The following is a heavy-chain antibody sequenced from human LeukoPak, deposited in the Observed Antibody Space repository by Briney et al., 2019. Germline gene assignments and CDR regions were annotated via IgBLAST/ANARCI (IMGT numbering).Heavy chain of an antibody. CDR2: IKSETDGGSI. J-gene: IGHJ6*04. CDR3: PTVYYGSGSTRSRYYYYYGMDV. V-gene: IGHV3-15*01. CDR1: GFTFSNSW. D-gene: IGHD3-10*01. Sequence: GGAVRLSCPASGFTFSNSWMSGVRQAPGKGLEGVGRIKSETDGGSIDCAAHVKGRFTISTDDSKNTLYLQMNSLKPEDTAVYYCPTVYYGSGSTRSRYYYYYGMDVWGKGTTVTVSS.